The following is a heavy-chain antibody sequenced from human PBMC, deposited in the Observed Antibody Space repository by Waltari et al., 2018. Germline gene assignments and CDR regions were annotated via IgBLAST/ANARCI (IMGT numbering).Heavy chain of an antibody. CDR1: GYSISSGSY. V-gene: IGHV4-38-2*01. D-gene: IGHD3-3*01. Sequence: QVQLQESGPGLVKPSETLSLTCAVSGYSISSGSYWGWILQPPGKGLEWIGSIYHSGSTYYNPSLKSRVTISVDTSKNQFSLKLSSVTAADTAVYYCASAHYDFWSALKYYFDYWGQGTLVTVSS. J-gene: IGHJ4*02. CDR3: ASAHYDFWSALKYYFDY. CDR2: IYHSGST.